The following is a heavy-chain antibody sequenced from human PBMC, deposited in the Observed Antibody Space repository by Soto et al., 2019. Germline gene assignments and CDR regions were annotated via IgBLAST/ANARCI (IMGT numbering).Heavy chain of an antibody. Sequence: QVRLQESGPGLVKPSETLSLTCTVSGGSISSSNHYWGWIRQPPGKGLEWIGSIYYSGSTYYNPSLKSRVTISVDWSKNQFSLKLSSVTAADTAIYYCARQGPSGYDTIDCWGQGSLVTVSS. V-gene: IGHV4-39*01. D-gene: IGHD5-12*01. CDR1: GGSISSSNHY. CDR2: IYYSGST. J-gene: IGHJ4*02. CDR3: ARQGPSGYDTIDC.